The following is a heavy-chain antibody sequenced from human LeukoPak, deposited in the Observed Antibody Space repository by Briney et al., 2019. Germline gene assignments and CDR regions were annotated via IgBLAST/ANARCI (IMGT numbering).Heavy chain of an antibody. J-gene: IGHJ4*02. V-gene: IGHV3-30*02. D-gene: IGHD3-9*01. Sequence: GGSLRLSCTASGFTFGDYAMHWVRQAPGKGLEWVTFIRYDGSNKYYADSVKGRFTISRDNSKNTLYLQMNSLRAEDTAVYYCAKGRYYNILTGYPRQYYFDYWGQGTLVTVSS. CDR3: AKGRYYNILTGYPRQYYFDY. CDR1: GFTFGDYA. CDR2: IRYDGSNK.